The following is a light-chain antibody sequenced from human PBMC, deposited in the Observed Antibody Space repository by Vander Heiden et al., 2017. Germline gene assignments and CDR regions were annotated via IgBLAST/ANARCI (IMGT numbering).Light chain of an antibody. CDR1: QSISSY. J-gene: IGKJ1*01. CDR2: AAS. Sequence: DIQMTQSPSSLSASVGDRVTITCRASQSISSYLNWYQQKPGKAPKLRIYAASSLQSGGPSRFSGSGSGTDFTLTISSLQPEDFATYYCQQSYSTPRTFGQGTKVEIK. CDR3: QQSYSTPRT. V-gene: IGKV1-39*01.